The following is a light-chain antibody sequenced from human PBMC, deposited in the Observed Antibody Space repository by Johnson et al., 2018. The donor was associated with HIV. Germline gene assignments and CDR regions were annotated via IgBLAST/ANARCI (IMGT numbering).Light chain of an antibody. V-gene: IGLV1-51*02. CDR1: SSNIGNNY. CDR3: GTWDSSLSAYV. CDR2: ENN. Sequence: QSVLTQPPSVSAAPGQKVTISCSGSSSNIGNNYVSWYRQLPGTAPKLLIYENNKRPSGIPDRFYGSKSGTSATLGITGLQTGEEADYYCGTWDSSLSAYVFRTGTKVPGL. J-gene: IGLJ1*01.